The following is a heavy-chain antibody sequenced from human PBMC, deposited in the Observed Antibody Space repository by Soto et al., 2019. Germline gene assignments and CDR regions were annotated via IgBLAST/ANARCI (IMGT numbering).Heavy chain of an antibody. V-gene: IGHV4-59*08. CDR2: IYYSGST. CDR3: ARAGYSSGWYFDY. CDR1: GGSISSYY. D-gene: IGHD6-19*01. Sequence: SETLSLTCTVSGGSISSYYWSWIRQPPGKGLEWIGYIYYSGSTNYNPSLKSRVTISVDTSKNQFSLKLSSVTAADTAVYYCARAGYSSGWYFDYWGQGTLVTVSS. J-gene: IGHJ4*02.